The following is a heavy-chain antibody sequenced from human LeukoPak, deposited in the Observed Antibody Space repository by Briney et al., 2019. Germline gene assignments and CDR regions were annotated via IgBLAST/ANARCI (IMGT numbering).Heavy chain of an antibody. V-gene: IGHV4-39*07. CDR2: VYYSGST. CDR1: GGSISTSGYY. J-gene: IGHJ4*02. CDR3: ARGITIRGRDYFDY. Sequence: PSETLSLTCTVSGGSISTSGYYWGWIRQPPGKGLEWIGSVYYSGSTYYNPSLRSRVTISVDTSKNQLSLELSSVTAADTAVYYCARGITIRGRDYFDYWGQGTLVTVSS. D-gene: IGHD3-16*01.